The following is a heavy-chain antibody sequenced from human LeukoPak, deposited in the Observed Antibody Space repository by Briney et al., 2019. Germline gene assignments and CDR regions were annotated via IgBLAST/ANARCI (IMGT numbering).Heavy chain of an antibody. CDR3: ARGEGYSSSWYLLNFDY. D-gene: IGHD6-13*01. CDR2: IYYSGST. CDR1: GGSISSYY. Sequence: PSETLSLTCTVSGGSISSYYWSWIRQPPGKGLEWIGSIYYSGSTYYNPSLKSRVTISVDTSKNQFSLKLSSVTAADTAVYYCARGEGYSSSWYLLNFDYWGQGTLVTVSS. J-gene: IGHJ4*02. V-gene: IGHV4-59*12.